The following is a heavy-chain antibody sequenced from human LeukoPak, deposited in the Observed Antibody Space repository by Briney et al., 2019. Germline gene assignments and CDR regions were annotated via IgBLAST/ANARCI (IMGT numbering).Heavy chain of an antibody. J-gene: IGHJ4*02. D-gene: IGHD3-22*01. CDR3: ARDWDYYDSSGYNYFDY. CDR2: INHGGST. Sequence: PSETLSLTCAVYGGSFSGYYWSWIRQPPGKGLEWIGEINHGGSTNYNTSSKSRVTISVDTSRTQFSLKMSSVTAADTAVYYCARDWDYYDSSGYNYFDYWGQGTLVTVSS. CDR1: GGSFSGYY. V-gene: IGHV4-34*01.